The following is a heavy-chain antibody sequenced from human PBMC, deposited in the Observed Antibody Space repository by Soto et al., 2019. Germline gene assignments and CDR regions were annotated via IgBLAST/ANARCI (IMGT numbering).Heavy chain of an antibody. CDR2: IIPISGTA. Sequence: QVQLVQSEAEVKKPGSSVKVSCKASGGTFSSYANSWVRQAPGQGLEWLGGIIPISGTANYAQKFQGRVTITADESTSTAYMELSSLRSEDTAVYYCARSQGSSTSLEIYYYYYYGMDVWGQGTTVTVSS. J-gene: IGHJ6*02. V-gene: IGHV1-69*01. D-gene: IGHD2-2*01. CDR3: ARSQGSSTSLEIYYYYYYGMDV. CDR1: GGTFSSYA.